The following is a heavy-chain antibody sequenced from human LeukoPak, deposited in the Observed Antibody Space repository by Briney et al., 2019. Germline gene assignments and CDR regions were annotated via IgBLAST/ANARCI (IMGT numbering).Heavy chain of an antibody. D-gene: IGHD3-10*01. J-gene: IGHJ6*02. Sequence: TSETLSLTCTVSGGSISSSSYYWGWIRQPPGKGLEWIGSIYYSGSTYYNPSLKSRVTISVDTSKNQFSLKLSSVTAADTAVYYCARDLGNYYGSGPWDYYYYGMDVWGQGTTVTVSS. CDR2: IYYSGST. CDR1: GGSISSSSYY. V-gene: IGHV4-39*07. CDR3: ARDLGNYYGSGPWDYYYYGMDV.